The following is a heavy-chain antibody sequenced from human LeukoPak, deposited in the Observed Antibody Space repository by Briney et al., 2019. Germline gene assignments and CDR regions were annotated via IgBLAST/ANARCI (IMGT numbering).Heavy chain of an antibody. Sequence: PSETLSLTCTVSGGSISSYYWSWIRQPPGKGLEWIGYIYYSGSTNYNPSLKSRVTISVDTSKNQFSLKLSSVTAADTAVYYCARGSRWFDYWGQGTLVTVSS. CDR1: GGSISSYY. D-gene: IGHD3-16*02. CDR2: IYYSGST. J-gene: IGHJ4*02. V-gene: IGHV4-59*01. CDR3: ARGSRWFDY.